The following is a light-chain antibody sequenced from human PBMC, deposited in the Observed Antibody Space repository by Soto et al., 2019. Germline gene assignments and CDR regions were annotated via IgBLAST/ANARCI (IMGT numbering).Light chain of an antibody. V-gene: IGKV4-1*01. Sequence: DIVMTQSPDSLAVSLGERATINCKSSQSGLYSSNNKNYLAWYQQKPGQPPKLLIYWASTRESGVTDRFSGSGSGTDSTLAISSPQAEDVAVYYCQQDYSSTLTFGGGTKVEIK. CDR2: WAS. CDR3: QQDYSSTLT. CDR1: QSGLYSSNNKNY. J-gene: IGKJ4*01.